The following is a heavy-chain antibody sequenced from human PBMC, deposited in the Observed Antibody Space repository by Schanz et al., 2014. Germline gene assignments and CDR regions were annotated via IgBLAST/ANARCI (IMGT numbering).Heavy chain of an antibody. CDR2: ISRSGSYV. CDR1: GFSFGTYS. D-gene: IGHD4-17*01. J-gene: IGHJ4*02. Sequence: EVQLVESGGGLVQPGGSLRLSCAASGFSFGTYSLNWVRQAPGKGLEWVSYISRSGSYVLYADSVKGRFTISRDSATNSLYLQMNSLRAEDTALYYCARVLGGDEGLDQWGQGTLVTVSS. V-gene: IGHV3-48*01. CDR3: ARVLGGDEGLDQ.